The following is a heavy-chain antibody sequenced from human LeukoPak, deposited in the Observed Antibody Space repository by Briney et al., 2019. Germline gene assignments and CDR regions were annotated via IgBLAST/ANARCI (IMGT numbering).Heavy chain of an antibody. CDR1: GFTFSIYA. D-gene: IGHD6-19*01. J-gene: IGHJ4*02. V-gene: IGHV3-23*01. CDR3: ARVAGSSVARFHYFDY. Sequence: GGSLRLSCAASGFTFSIYAMSWVRQAPGKGLEWVSAISGSGGSTYYADSVKGRFTISRDNSKNTLYLQMNSLRAEDTAVYYCARVAGSSVARFHYFDYWGQGTLVTVSS. CDR2: ISGSGGST.